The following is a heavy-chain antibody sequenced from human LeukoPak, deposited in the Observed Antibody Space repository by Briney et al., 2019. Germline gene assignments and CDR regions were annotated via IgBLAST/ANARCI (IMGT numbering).Heavy chain of an antibody. CDR1: GFTFNTYT. CDR2: ISNSGGST. V-gene: IGHV3-23*01. J-gene: IGHJ4*02. D-gene: IGHD1-1*01. Sequence: PGGSLRLSCAASGFTFNTYTMYWVRQAPEKGLEWASGISNSGGSTNYADSVKGRFTISRDNSKNTLYLQMNSLRAEDTALYYCAKGLERESRLDSWGQGTLVTVSS. CDR3: AKGLERESRLDS.